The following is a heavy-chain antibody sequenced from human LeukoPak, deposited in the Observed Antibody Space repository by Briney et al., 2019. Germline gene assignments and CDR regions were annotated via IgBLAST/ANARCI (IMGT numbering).Heavy chain of an antibody. CDR2: ISWNSGSI. V-gene: IGHV3-9*01. CDR1: GFTFSSYW. CDR3: AKATSSNYYGSGSYPHY. J-gene: IGHJ4*02. D-gene: IGHD3-10*01. Sequence: QPGGSLRLSCAASGFTFSSYWMHWVRQAPGKGLGWVSGISWNSGSIGYADSVKGRFTISRDNAKNSLYLQMNSLRAEDTALYYCAKATSSNYYGSGSYPHYWGQGTLVTVSS.